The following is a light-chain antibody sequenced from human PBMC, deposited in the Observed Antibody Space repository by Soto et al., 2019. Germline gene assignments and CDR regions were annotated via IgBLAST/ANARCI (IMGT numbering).Light chain of an antibody. CDR3: QQYNRSYT. J-gene: IGKJ2*01. CDR2: GAS. Sequence: DIQLTQSPSILSASGGDRVTITCRASQSIANRLAWYQQKPGKTPKLLIYGASTLESGVPSRFSGSGSGTEFTLTINSLQTDDLATYYCQQYNRSYTFGQGTKLEIK. V-gene: IGKV1-5*01. CDR1: QSIANR.